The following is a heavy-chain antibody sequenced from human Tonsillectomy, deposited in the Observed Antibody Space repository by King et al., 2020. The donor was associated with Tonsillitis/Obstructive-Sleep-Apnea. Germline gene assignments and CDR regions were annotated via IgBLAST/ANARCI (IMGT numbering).Heavy chain of an antibody. CDR3: ARGPLIFGVVIEDYYYMDV. D-gene: IGHD3-3*01. CDR1: GGSFSGYY. V-gene: IGHV4-34*01. Sequence: VQLQQWGAGLLKPSETLSLTCAVYGGSFSGYYWSWIRQPPGKGLEWIGEINHSGSTNYNPSLKSRVTISVDTSKNHFSLKLSSVTAADTAVYYCARGPLIFGVVIEDYYYMDVWGKGTTVTVSS. CDR2: INHSGST. J-gene: IGHJ6*03.